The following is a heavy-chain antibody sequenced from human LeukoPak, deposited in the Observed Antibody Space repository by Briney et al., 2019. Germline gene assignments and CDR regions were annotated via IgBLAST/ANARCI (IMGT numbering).Heavy chain of an antibody. CDR2: IYPGDSDT. CDR3: ARHGSYYGSGSYSLMDV. CDR1: GYSFTSYW. D-gene: IGHD3-10*01. Sequence: GESLKISCKGSGYSFTSYWIGWVRQMPGNGLEWMGIIYPGDSDTRYSPSFQGQVTISADKSISTAYLQWSSLKASDTAMYYCARHGSYYGSGSYSLMDVWGQGTTVTVSS. J-gene: IGHJ6*02. V-gene: IGHV5-51*01.